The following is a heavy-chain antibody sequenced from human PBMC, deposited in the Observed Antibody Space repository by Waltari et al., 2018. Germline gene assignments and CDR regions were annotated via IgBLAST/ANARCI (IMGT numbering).Heavy chain of an antibody. CDR3: ATDTGALWMDV. Sequence: QVQLVQSGAEVKKPGASVKISCKTSEYTFASSYVHWVRQAPGQGLEWMGIRNPSGGSTIYAQRFQGRVTMTRDTSTSTVYMELSSLKSEDTAVYYCATDTGALWMDVWGQGTTVTVSS. J-gene: IGHJ6*02. V-gene: IGHV1-46*01. D-gene: IGHD2-21*01. CDR1: EYTFASSY. CDR2: RNPSGGST.